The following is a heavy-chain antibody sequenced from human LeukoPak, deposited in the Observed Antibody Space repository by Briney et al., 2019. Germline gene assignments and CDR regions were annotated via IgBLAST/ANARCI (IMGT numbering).Heavy chain of an antibody. J-gene: IGHJ4*02. CDR3: ARPVVGATTFGY. CDR1: GFTFSTYS. CDR2: IYRSSGTM. Sequence: GGSLRLSCAASGFTFSTYSMNWVRQAPGKGLEWVSYIYRSSGTMYYADSVKGRFTISRDNAKNSLYLQMNSLRAEDTAVYYCARPVVGATTFGYWGQGTLVTVSP. D-gene: IGHD1-26*01. V-gene: IGHV3-48*01.